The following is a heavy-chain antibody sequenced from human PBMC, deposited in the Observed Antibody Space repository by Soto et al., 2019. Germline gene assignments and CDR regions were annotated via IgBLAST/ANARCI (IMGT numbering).Heavy chain of an antibody. J-gene: IGHJ4*02. D-gene: IGHD3-10*01. CDR2: ISAYNGNT. CDR3: ARAYYGSGSYRPTPSYLDC. Sequence: GASVKVSCKASGYTFTRYGISWVRQAPGQGLEWMGWISAYNGNTNYAQKLQGRVTMTTDTSTSTAYWELRSLRSDDTAVYYCARAYYGSGSYRPTPSYLDCWGQETLVTVSS. V-gene: IGHV1-18*04. CDR1: GYTFTRYG.